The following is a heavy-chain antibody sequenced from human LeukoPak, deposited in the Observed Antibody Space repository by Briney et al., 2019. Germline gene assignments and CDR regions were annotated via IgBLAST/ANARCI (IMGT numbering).Heavy chain of an antibody. CDR3: AKDLGRSGWSDFDY. D-gene: IGHD6-19*01. CDR1: GFTFSDYW. CDR2: INSDGSST. J-gene: IGHJ4*02. Sequence: PGGSLRLSCAASGFTFSDYWMHWVRQAPGKGLVWVSRINSDGSSTSYADSVKGRFTISRDNSKNTLYLQMNSLRAEDTAVYYCAKDLGRSGWSDFDYWGQGTLVTVSS. V-gene: IGHV3-74*01.